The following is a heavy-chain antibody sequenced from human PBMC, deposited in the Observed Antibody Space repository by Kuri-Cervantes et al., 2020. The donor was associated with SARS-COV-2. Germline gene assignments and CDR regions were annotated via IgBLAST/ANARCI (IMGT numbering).Heavy chain of an antibody. CDR3: ARAFVLGYCSSTSCYTLNFDY. Sequence: ASVKVSCKASGYTFTSYYMHWVRQAPGQGLEWMGIINPSGGSTSYAQKFQGRVTMTRDTSTSTVYMELSSLRSDDTAVYYCARAFVLGYCSSTSCYTLNFDYWGQGTLVTVSS. CDR2: INPSGGST. J-gene: IGHJ4*02. V-gene: IGHV1-46*01. CDR1: GYTFTSYY. D-gene: IGHD2-2*02.